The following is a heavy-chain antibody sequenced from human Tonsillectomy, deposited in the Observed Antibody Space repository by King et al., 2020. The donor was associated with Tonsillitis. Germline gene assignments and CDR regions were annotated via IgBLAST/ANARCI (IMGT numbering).Heavy chain of an antibody. CDR3: GTVGLWSGEINYYYGMDV. J-gene: IGHJ6*02. D-gene: IGHD3-10*01. Sequence: VQLVESGGGLVQPGGSLRLSCAASGFTFSSYAMSWVRQAPGKGLEWVSVIYSGGSSTYYADSVKGRFTISRDNSKNTLYLQMNSLRTEDTAVYYCGTVGLWSGEINYYYGMDVWGQGTTVTVSS. CDR1: GFTFSSYA. V-gene: IGHV3-23*03. CDR2: IYSGGSST.